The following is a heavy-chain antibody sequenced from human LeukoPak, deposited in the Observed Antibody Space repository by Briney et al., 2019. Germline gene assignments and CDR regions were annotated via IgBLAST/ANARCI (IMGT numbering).Heavy chain of an antibody. CDR1: GGSISSYY. D-gene: IGHD5-24*01. CDR2: IYYSGSH. CDR3: ARDGDGYNPDY. Sequence: SETLSLTCTVSGGSISSYYWSWIRQPPGKGLEWIGYIYYSGSHNYNPSLKSRVTISVDTSKNQFSLKLSSVTAADAAVYYCARDGDGYNPDYWGQGTLVTVSS. V-gene: IGHV4-59*01. J-gene: IGHJ4*02.